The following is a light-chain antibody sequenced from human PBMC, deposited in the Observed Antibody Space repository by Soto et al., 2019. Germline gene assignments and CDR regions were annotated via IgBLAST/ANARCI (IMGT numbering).Light chain of an antibody. Sequence: QSALTQPPSASGSPGQSVTISCTGTSSDVGKYDYVSWFQHHPGKAPKLIIYEVSKRPSGVPDRFSGSKSGSTASLTVSGLQTEDEADYYCNSYAGTAYVFGTGTKLTVL. CDR1: SSDVGKYDY. V-gene: IGLV2-8*01. CDR2: EVS. J-gene: IGLJ1*01. CDR3: NSYAGTAYV.